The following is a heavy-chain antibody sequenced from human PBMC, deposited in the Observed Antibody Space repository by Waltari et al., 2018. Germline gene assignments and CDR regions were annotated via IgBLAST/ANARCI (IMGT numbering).Heavy chain of an antibody. D-gene: IGHD1-7*01. CDR3: ARGGMTATTRYAPWYFDV. Sequence: EVQLVESGGGLIQPGGSLRLSCAASGFIVSSKYMTWVRQAPGKGLEWVSVIYVGDSTNYADSVKGRFTISRDNSKNMLYLQMNSLRVEDTALYYCARGGMTATTRYAPWYFDVWGRGTLVTVSS. CDR2: IYVGDST. J-gene: IGHJ2*01. V-gene: IGHV3-53*01. CDR1: GFIVSSKY.